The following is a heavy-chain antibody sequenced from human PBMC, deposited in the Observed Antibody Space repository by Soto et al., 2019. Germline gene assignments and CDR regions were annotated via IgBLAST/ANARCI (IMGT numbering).Heavy chain of an antibody. CDR2: INAGNGNT. V-gene: IGHV1-3*01. CDR1: GYTFTSYA. Sequence: QVQLVQSGAEVKKPGASVKVSCKASGYTFTSYAMHWVRQAPGQRLEWMGWINAGNGNTKYSQKFQGRVTITRDTSASTAYMELSSLRSEDTAVYYCARNRVPSPIFGVVTTYYFDYWGQGTLVTVSS. CDR3: ARNRVPSPIFGVVTTYYFDY. D-gene: IGHD3-3*02. J-gene: IGHJ4*02.